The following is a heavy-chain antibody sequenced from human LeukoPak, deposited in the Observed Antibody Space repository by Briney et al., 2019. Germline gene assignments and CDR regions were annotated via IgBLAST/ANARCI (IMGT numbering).Heavy chain of an antibody. V-gene: IGHV4-59*01. Sequence: SETLSLTCTVSGGSISSYYWSWLRQPPGKGLEWIGYIYYSGSTNYNPSLKSRVTISVDTSKNQFSLKLSSVTAADTAVYYCARGFNWFDPWGQGTLVTVSS. CDR1: GGSISSYY. CDR3: ARGFNWFDP. J-gene: IGHJ5*02. CDR2: IYYSGST.